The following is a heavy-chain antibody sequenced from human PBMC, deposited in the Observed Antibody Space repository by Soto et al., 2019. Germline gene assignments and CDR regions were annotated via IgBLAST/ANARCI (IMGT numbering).Heavy chain of an antibody. J-gene: IGHJ4*02. Sequence: SQTLSLPCAISGDSVSSNSAAWNWIRQSPSRGLEWLGRTYYRSKWYNDYAVSVKSRITINPDTSKNQFSLRLNSVTPEDTAVYYCARDPFSLKDRTSSSWWGGAFGYFDYWGQGTLVTVSS. CDR2: TYYRSKWYN. CDR1: GDSVSSNSAA. CDR3: ARDPFSLKDRTSSSWWGGAFGYFDY. V-gene: IGHV6-1*01. D-gene: IGHD6-13*01.